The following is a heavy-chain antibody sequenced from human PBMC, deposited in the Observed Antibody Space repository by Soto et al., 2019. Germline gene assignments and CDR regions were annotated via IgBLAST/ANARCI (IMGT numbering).Heavy chain of an antibody. Sequence: SQTLSLTCAISGDSVSSSSVTWNWIRQSPSRGLEWLGRTYYRSKWYDDYAESVKSRITINPDTSKNQFSLHLNSVTPEDTAVYYCVRLIGNSWLDFWGQGTLVTVSS. CDR1: GDSVSSSSVT. V-gene: IGHV6-1*01. CDR2: TYYRSKWYD. D-gene: IGHD1-26*01. CDR3: VRLIGNSWLDF. J-gene: IGHJ5*01.